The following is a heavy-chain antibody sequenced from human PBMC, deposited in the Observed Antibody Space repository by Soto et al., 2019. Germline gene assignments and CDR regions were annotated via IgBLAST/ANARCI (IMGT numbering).Heavy chain of an antibody. Sequence: QVQLVQSGAEVKKPESSVKVSCKAPGGTFSTYAISWVRQAPGQGLEWMGGIIPMFGTANYAQRFQDRVTMTADESTNTVYMELSSLRSEDTALYFCASGIQLWLRRINNGYSGWGQGTLVTVSS. CDR2: IIPMFGTA. CDR3: ASGIQLWLRRINNGYSG. D-gene: IGHD5-18*01. V-gene: IGHV1-69*12. CDR1: GGTFSTYA. J-gene: IGHJ4*02.